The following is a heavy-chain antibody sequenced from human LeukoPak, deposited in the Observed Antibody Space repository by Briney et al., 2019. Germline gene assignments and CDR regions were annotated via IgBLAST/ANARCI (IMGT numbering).Heavy chain of an antibody. CDR2: IRYDGSNK. CDR1: GFTFSSYG. J-gene: IGHJ6*03. D-gene: IGHD3-10*01. Sequence: GGSLRLSCAASGFTFSSYGMHWVRQAPGKGLEWVAFIRYDGSNKYYADSVKGRFTISRDNSKNTLYLQMNSLRAEDTAVYYCAKNRRLYYYGSGSPNYYYYYYYMDVWGKGTTVTISS. CDR3: AKNRRLYYYGSGSPNYYYYYYYMDV. V-gene: IGHV3-30*02.